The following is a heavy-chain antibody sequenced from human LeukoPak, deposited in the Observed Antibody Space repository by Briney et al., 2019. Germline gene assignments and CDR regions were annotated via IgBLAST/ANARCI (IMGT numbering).Heavy chain of an antibody. J-gene: IGHJ5*02. V-gene: IGHV1-69-2*01. CDR3: GTDPPHFIQDCTNGACYSLHNWFDP. CDR2: VDPEDGET. Sequence: ASVKVSCKVSGYTFTDYYMHWVQQAPGKGLEWMGRVDPEDGETIYAEKFQGRVTITADTSTDTAYMELSSLRSEDTAVYYCGTDPPHFIQDCTNGACYSLHNWFDPWGKGTLVTVSS. D-gene: IGHD2-8*01. CDR1: GYTFTDYY.